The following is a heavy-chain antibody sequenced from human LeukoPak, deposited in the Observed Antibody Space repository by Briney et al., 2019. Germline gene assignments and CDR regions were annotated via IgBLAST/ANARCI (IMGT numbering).Heavy chain of an antibody. V-gene: IGHV3-43*02. D-gene: IGHD2/OR15-2a*01. CDR1: GFAFADYA. CDR2: IHADGGRT. Sequence: GGSLRLSCAASGFAFADYAMHWFRQIPGKGLECVAHIHADGGRTFYADSVKGRFTVSRDNGKNSLFLQMDSLTSDDTALYYCSTWAFYHGLDVWGQGATVIVSS. J-gene: IGHJ6*02. CDR3: STWAFYHGLDV.